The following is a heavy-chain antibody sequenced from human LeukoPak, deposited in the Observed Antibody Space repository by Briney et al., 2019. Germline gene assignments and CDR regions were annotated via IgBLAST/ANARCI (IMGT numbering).Heavy chain of an antibody. Sequence: ASVKVSCKASGYTFTSYGISWVRQAPGQGLEWMGWISAYNGNTNYAQKLQGRVTMTTDTSTSTAYMELRSLRSDDTAVYYCARDRIFGVVPDAFDIWGQGTMVTVS. J-gene: IGHJ3*02. D-gene: IGHD3-3*02. CDR3: ARDRIFGVVPDAFDI. CDR1: GYTFTSYG. CDR2: ISAYNGNT. V-gene: IGHV1-18*01.